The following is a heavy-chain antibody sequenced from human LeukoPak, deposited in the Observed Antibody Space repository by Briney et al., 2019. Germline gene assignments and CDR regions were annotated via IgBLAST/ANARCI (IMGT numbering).Heavy chain of an antibody. J-gene: IGHJ3*02. D-gene: IGHD3-3*01. Sequence: GGSLRLSCVASGFTFSSYSMNWVRQAPGKGLEWVSYISSSSSTIYYADSVKGRFTISRDNAKNSLYLQMNSLRDEDTAVYYCARSRFLEWLSDAFDIWGQGTMVTVSS. CDR1: GFTFSSYS. CDR3: ARSRFLEWLSDAFDI. V-gene: IGHV3-48*02. CDR2: ISSSSSTI.